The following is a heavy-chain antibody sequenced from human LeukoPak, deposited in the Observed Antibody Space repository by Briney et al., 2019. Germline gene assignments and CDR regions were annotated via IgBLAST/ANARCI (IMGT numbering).Heavy chain of an antibody. D-gene: IGHD5-18*01. V-gene: IGHV3-23*01. CDR3: ASPGEYSYAFDI. Sequence: GGSLRLSCVAYGFTFSNSAMTWVRQAPGKGLEWVSGLSASGGTTFYADSVKGRFTISRDNAKNSLYLQMNSLRAEDTAVYYCASPGEYSYAFDIWGQGTMVTVSS. J-gene: IGHJ3*02. CDR1: GFTFSNSA. CDR2: LSASGGTT.